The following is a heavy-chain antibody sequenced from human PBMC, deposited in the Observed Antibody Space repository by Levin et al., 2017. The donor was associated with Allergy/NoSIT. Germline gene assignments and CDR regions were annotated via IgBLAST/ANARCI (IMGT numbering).Heavy chain of an antibody. D-gene: IGHD4-17*01. V-gene: IGHV3-11*01. CDR1: GFTFSDYY. CDR2: ISSSGSTI. CDR3: ARSGVTTVTTGLDY. J-gene: IGHJ4*02. Sequence: TTGGSLRLSCAASGFTFSDYYMSWIRQAPGKGPEWVSYISSSGSTIYYADSVKGRFTISRDNAKNSLYLQMNSLRAEDTAVYSCARSGVTTVTTGLDYWGQGTQVIVSS.